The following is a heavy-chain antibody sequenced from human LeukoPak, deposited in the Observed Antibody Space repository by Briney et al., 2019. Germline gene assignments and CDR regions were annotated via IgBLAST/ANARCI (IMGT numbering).Heavy chain of an antibody. J-gene: IGHJ4*02. D-gene: IGHD3-9*01. CDR1: GYTFTGYY. CDR3: ARGRRILTGYLIYYFDY. CDR2: INPNSGGT. V-gene: IGHV1-2*02. Sequence: ASVKVSCKASGYTFTGYYMHWVRQAPGQGLEWMGWINPNSGGTNYAQKFQGRVTMTRDTSISTAYMELSRLRSDDTAVYYCARGRRILTGYLIYYFDYWGQGTLVTVSS.